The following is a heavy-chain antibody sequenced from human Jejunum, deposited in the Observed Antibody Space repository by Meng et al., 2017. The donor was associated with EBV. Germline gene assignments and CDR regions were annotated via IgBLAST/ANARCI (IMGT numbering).Heavy chain of an antibody. Sequence: TVAGVKKPWASRKLSCTASGGCVSSYVINWSWKRPAQRIEWMGCVYIGNGNTKHYQQSHERLTTISDRSANTEYLEMRSLASEAAAVYYYATGDVFGHSNFDYWGQGTLVTVSS. CDR2: VYIGNGNT. J-gene: IGHJ4*02. CDR3: ATGDVFGHSNFDY. D-gene: IGHD2/OR15-2a*01. V-gene: IGHV1-3*04. CDR1: GGCVSSYV.